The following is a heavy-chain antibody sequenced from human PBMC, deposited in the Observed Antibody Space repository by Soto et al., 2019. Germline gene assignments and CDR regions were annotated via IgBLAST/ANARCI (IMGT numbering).Heavy chain of an antibody. CDR3: AGERGFVVRAPPVDY. V-gene: IGHV1-18*01. CDR1: GYTFTSYG. D-gene: IGHD2-21*01. J-gene: IGHJ4*02. Sequence: QVQLVQSGAEVKKPGASVKVSCKASGYTFTSYGISWVRQAPGQGLEWMGWISAYNGNTTYAQKLQGRVTMTTDTSTSTAYMELRSRRSDDTAVYYCAGERGFVVRAPPVDYWGQGTLVTVSS. CDR2: ISAYNGNT.